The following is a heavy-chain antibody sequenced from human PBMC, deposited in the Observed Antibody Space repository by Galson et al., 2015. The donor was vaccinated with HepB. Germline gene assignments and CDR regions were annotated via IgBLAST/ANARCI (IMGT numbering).Heavy chain of an antibody. V-gene: IGHV3-21*01. D-gene: IGHD3-16*01. J-gene: IGHJ5*02. CDR3: ARGSVVWGSHLNWFDP. Sequence: SLRLSCAASGFTFSSYSMNWVRQAPGKGLEWVSSISSSSSYIYYADSVKGRFTISRDNAKNSLYLQMNSLRAEDTAVYYCARGSVVWGSHLNWFDPWGQGTLVTVSS. CDR2: ISSSSSYI. CDR1: GFTFSSYS.